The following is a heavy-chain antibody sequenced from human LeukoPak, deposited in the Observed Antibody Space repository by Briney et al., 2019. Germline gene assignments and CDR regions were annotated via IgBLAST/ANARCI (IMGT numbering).Heavy chain of an antibody. D-gene: IGHD3-10*01. J-gene: IGHJ4*02. CDR2: INHSGST. CDR1: GGSFSGYY. V-gene: IGHV4-34*01. Sequence: SETLSLTCAVYGGSFSGYYWSWIRQPPGKGLEWIGEINHSGSTNYNPSLKSRVTISVDTFKNQFSLKLSSVTAADTAVYYCARGRIDYYGSGSYWRYFDYWGQGTLVTVSS. CDR3: ARGRIDYYGSGSYWRYFDY.